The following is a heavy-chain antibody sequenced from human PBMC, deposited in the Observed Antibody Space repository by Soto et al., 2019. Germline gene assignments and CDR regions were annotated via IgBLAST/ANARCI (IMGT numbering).Heavy chain of an antibody. CDR3: ARLRFLEFYFDY. CDR2: IYYSGST. Sequence: SETLSLTCTVSGGSISSYYWSWIRQPPGKGLEWIGYIYYSGSTNYNPSLKSRVTISVDTSKNQFSLKLSSVTAADTAVYYCARLRFLEFYFDYWGQGTLVTVSS. CDR1: GGSISSYY. J-gene: IGHJ4*02. D-gene: IGHD3-3*01. V-gene: IGHV4-59*01.